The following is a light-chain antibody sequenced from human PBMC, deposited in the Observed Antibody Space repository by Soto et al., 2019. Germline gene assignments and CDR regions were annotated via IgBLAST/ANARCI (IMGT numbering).Light chain of an antibody. V-gene: IGKV1-39*01. Sequence: DIQMTQSPSSLSASVGDRVTITCQASQDISNYLNWYQQKPGKAPKLLIYAASTLQSGVPSRFSGSGSGTDSTLTISSLQPEDFATYYCQQSYSTPPITFGQGTRLEIK. J-gene: IGKJ5*01. CDR1: QDISNY. CDR3: QQSYSTPPIT. CDR2: AAS.